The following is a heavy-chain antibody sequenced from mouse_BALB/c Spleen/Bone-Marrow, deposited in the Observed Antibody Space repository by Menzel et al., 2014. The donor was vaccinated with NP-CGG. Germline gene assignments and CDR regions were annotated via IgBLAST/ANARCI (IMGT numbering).Heavy chain of an antibody. Sequence: EVKLVESGGGLVQPGGSLRLSCATSGFTFTDYYMNWVRQPPGKALEWLGFIRNKANGYTTEYSASVKSRFTISRDISQNILYLQMNTLRADDSATYYCARDKGRVFFDYWGQGTTLTVSS. J-gene: IGHJ2*01. V-gene: IGHV7-3*02. CDR2: IRNKANGYTT. CDR1: GFTFTDYY. CDR3: ARDKGRVFFDY.